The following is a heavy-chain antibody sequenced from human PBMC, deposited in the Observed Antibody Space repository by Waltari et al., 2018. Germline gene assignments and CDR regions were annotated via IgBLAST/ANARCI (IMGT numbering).Heavy chain of an antibody. D-gene: IGHD3-10*01. CDR1: GCTFSSYA. CDR3: ASGVDSMVHGVEY. Sequence: QVQLVQSGAEVMKPGSSVKVSCKASGCTFSSYAISWVRRAPGQGLEWVGRISRISGTANYAQNVKGRFTITADKATSTAYMELSSLRSEDTAVYYCASGVDSMVHGVEYWGQGTLVTVSS. J-gene: IGHJ4*02. CDR2: ISRISGTA. V-gene: IGHV1-69*08.